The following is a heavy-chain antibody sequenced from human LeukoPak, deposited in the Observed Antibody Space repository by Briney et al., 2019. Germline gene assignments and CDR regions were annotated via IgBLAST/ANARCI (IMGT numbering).Heavy chain of an antibody. CDR3: ARLVGITIFGVVQYYFDY. D-gene: IGHD3-3*01. CDR1: GYXFTGYY. J-gene: IGHJ4*02. CDR2: INPNSGGT. V-gene: IGHV1-2*02. Sequence: ASVKVSCKASGYXFTGYYIHWVRQAPGQGLEWMGWINPNSGGTNYAQKFQGRVTMTRDTSISTAYMELSRLRSDDTAVYYCARLVGITIFGVVQYYFDYWGQGTLVTVSS.